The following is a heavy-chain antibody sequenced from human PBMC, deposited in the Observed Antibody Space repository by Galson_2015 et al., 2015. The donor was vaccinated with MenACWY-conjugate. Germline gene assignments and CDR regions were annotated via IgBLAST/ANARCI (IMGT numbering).Heavy chain of an antibody. V-gene: IGHV4-4*02. Sequence: KSRVSISVDKSKNQFSLKLSSVTAADTAVYYCARRGPGSDFWSGYYSFDYWGQGTLVTVSS. CDR3: ARRGPGSDFWSGYYSFDY. J-gene: IGHJ4*02. D-gene: IGHD3-3*01.